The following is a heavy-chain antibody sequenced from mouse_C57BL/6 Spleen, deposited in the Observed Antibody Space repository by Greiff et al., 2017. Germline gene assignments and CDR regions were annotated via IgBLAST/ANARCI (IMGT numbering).Heavy chain of an antibody. CDR3: ARRLLSAMDY. J-gene: IGHJ4*01. CDR2: IDPSDSYT. D-gene: IGHD2-1*01. V-gene: IGHV1-50*01. Sequence: VQLQQPGAELVKPGASVKLSCKASGYTFTSYWMQWVKQRPGQGLEWIGEIDPSDSYTNYNQKFKGKATLTVDTSSSTAYMQLSSLTSEDSAVYYCARRLLSAMDYWGQGTSVTVSS. CDR1: GYTFTSYW.